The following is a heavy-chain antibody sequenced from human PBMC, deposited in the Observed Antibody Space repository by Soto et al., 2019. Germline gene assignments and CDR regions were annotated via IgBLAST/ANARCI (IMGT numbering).Heavy chain of an antibody. D-gene: IGHD3-10*01. CDR3: ARGLILWFGELARRGGYYYYMDV. V-gene: IGHV4-34*01. CDR2: INDSGDI. Sequence: QVQLQQWGAGLLKPSETLSLTCAVSGGSFSGYKWSWIRQTPGKGLEWIGGINDSGDINYNPSLKSRVTLLVDSPKKQSSLRMSSVTAADTAVYYCARGLILWFGELARRGGYYYYMDVWGKGTTVTVSS. J-gene: IGHJ6*03. CDR1: GGSFSGYK.